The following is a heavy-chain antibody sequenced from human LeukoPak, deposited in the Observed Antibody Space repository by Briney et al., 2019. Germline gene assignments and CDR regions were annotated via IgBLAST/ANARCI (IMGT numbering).Heavy chain of an antibody. D-gene: IGHD3-22*01. V-gene: IGHV3-20*04. Sequence: GGSLRLSCAASGFTFSSYAMSWVRQAPGKGLEWVSGINWNGGSTGYADSVKGRFTISRDNAKNSLYLQMNSLRAEDTALYCCARKGYYDSSGFENYWGQGTLVAVSS. CDR2: INWNGGST. CDR1: GFTFSSYA. J-gene: IGHJ4*02. CDR3: ARKGYYDSSGFENY.